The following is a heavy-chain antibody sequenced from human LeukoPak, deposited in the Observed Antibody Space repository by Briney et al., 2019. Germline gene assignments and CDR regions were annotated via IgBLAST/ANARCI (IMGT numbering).Heavy chain of an antibody. CDR2: ISGSGGST. D-gene: IGHD4-17*01. CDR1: GFTFSSYA. V-gene: IGHV3-23*01. Sequence: PGGSLRLSCAASGFTFSSYAMSWVRQAPGEGLEWVSAISGSGGSTYYADSVKGRFTISRDNPKNTLYLQMNSLRAEDTAVYYCANRAPLTTTIFDYWGQGTLVTVSS. CDR3: ANRAPLTTTIFDY. J-gene: IGHJ4*02.